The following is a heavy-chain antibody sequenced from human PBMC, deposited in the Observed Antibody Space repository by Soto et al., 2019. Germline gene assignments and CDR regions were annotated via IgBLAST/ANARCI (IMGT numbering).Heavy chain of an antibody. CDR2: ITPLFGTA. D-gene: IGHD4-17*01. CDR3: EIVSSTGIEYGDYKPYWYFAL. J-gene: IGHJ2*01. CDR1: GGTFSSYA. V-gene: IGHV1-69*01. Sequence: QVQLVQSGAEVKKPGSSVKVSCKASGGTFSSYAISWVRQAPGQGLECMGGITPLFGTANYAQKFQGRVTITADESTSTAYMELRSLRSEDTAVYYCEIVSSTGIEYGDYKPYWYFALWGRGTLVTVSS.